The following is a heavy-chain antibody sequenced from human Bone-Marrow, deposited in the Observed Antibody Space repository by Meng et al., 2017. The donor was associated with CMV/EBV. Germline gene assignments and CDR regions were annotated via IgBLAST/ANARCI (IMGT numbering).Heavy chain of an antibody. Sequence: GSLRLSCAASGFTFSSYAMHWVRQAPGKGLEWVAVISYDGSNKYYADSVKGRFTISRDNSKNTLYLQMNSLRAEDTAVYYCASRYCSSTSCYMGLLDYWGQGTLVTVSS. J-gene: IGHJ4*02. D-gene: IGHD2-2*01. CDR1: GFTFSSYA. V-gene: IGHV3-30*04. CDR2: ISYDGSNK. CDR3: ASRYCSSTSCYMGLLDY.